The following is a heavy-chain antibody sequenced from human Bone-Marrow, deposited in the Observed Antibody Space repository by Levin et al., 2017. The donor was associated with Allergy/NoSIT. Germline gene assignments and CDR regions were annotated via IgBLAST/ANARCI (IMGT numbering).Heavy chain of an antibody. V-gene: IGHV4-31*03. J-gene: IGHJ4*02. CDR1: NGSISSGGHY. D-gene: IGHD4-17*01. CDR2: MYHSGST. Sequence: SETLSLTCTVSNGSISSGGHYWTWIRQHPGKGLEWIGYMYHSGSTSYNPSLKSRVAISIDTSKNQFSLKLSSVTAADTAVYYCARDDPDYGESDWGQGTLVTVSS. CDR3: ARDDPDYGESD.